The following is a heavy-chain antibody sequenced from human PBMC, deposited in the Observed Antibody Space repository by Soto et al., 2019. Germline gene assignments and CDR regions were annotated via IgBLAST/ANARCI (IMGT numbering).Heavy chain of an antibody. CDR2: FNHSGDT. J-gene: IGHJ4*02. V-gene: IGHV4-34*01. CDR3: ARHHVRGRTIAGAAEF. D-gene: IGHD1-26*01. Sequence: SETLSLTCAVYGGSRSGYYWSWIRQPPGKALEWIGEFNHSGDTNYNPSLKSRVTISVDTSKNQLFLNLSSVTAADTAMYYCARHHVRGRTIAGAAEFWGQGTLVTVS. CDR1: GGSRSGYY.